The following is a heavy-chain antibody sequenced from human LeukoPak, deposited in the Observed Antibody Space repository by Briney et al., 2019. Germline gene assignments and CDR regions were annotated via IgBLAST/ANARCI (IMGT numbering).Heavy chain of an antibody. J-gene: IGHJ4*02. CDR1: GGTFSSYA. V-gene: IGHV1-69*04. CDR2: IIPIFVIA. CDR3: ARDREWLQSHYFDY. Sequence: SVKVSCKASGGTFSSYAISWVRQAPGQGLEWMGRIIPIFVIANYAQKFQGRVTITADKSTSTAYMELSSLRSEDTAVYYCARDREWLQSHYFDYWGQGTLVTVSS. D-gene: IGHD5-24*01.